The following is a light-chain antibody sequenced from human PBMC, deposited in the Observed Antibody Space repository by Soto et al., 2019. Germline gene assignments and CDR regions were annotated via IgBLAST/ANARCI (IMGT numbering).Light chain of an antibody. CDR1: QGISSY. CDR3: QQYYSDPSIT. V-gene: IGKV1-8*01. J-gene: IGKJ5*01. Sequence: AIRMTQSPSSLSASTGDRVTITCRASQGISSYLAWYQQKPGKAPKLLIYAASTLQSGVPSRFSGSGCGTDFTLTISCLQSEDFATYYCQQYYSDPSITFGQGTRLEIK. CDR2: AAS.